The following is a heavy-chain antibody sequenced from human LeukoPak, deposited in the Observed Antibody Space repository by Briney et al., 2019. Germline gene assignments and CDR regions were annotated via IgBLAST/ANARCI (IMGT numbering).Heavy chain of an antibody. Sequence: SETLSLTCTVSGGSISSYYWSWIRQPPGKGLKWIGYIYYSGSTNYNPSLKSRVTISVDTSKNQFSLKLSSVTAADTAVYYCARDRGGAIGYWGQGTLVTVSS. V-gene: IGHV4-59*01. CDR3: ARDRGGAIGY. J-gene: IGHJ4*02. CDR1: GGSISSYY. CDR2: IYYSGST. D-gene: IGHD3-16*02.